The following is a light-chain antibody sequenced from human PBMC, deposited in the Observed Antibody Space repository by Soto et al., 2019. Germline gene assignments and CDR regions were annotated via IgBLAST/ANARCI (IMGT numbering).Light chain of an antibody. Sequence: QSALTQPPSASGSPGQSVTISCTGTSSDIGAYNYVSWYQQHPGKAPKLIIYEVSERPSGVPDRFSGSKSGNTASLTVSGLQAEDEADYYCNSYTGTKSLYVFGGGTKVTVL. CDR1: SSDIGAYNY. V-gene: IGLV2-8*01. J-gene: IGLJ1*01. CDR3: NSYTGTKSLYV. CDR2: EVS.